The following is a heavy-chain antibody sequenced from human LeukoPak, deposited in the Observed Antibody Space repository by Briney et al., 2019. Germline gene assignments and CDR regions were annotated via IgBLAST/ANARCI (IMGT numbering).Heavy chain of an antibody. CDR2: ISWNSGSI. CDR3: AKDLLRFGEAYYFDY. J-gene: IGHJ4*02. V-gene: IGHV3-9*01. D-gene: IGHD3-10*01. Sequence: GGSLRLSCAASGFTFDDYAMHWVRQAPGKGLEWVSGISWNSGSIGYADSVKGRFTISRDNAKNSLYLQMNSLRAEDTALYYCAKDLLRFGEAYYFDYWGQGTLVTVSS. CDR1: GFTFDDYA.